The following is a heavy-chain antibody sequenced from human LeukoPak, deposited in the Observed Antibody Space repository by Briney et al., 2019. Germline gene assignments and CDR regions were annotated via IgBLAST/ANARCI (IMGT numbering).Heavy chain of an antibody. V-gene: IGHV1-69*05. J-gene: IGHJ4*02. CDR2: IIPIFGTA. CDR3: ARATAMVSGIFDC. Sequence: ASVKVSCKASGGTFSSYAISWVRQAPGQGLEWMGGIIPIFGTANYAQKFQGRVTITTDESTSTAYMELSSLRSEDTAVYYCARATAMVSGIFDCWGQGTLVTVSS. D-gene: IGHD5-18*01. CDR1: GGTFSSYA.